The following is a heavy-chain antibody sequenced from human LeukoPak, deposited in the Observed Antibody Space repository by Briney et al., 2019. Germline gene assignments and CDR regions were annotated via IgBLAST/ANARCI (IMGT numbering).Heavy chain of an antibody. CDR2: MNPNSGNT. Sequence: ASVKVSCKASGYTFTSYDINWVRQATGQGLEWMGWMNPNSGNTGYAQKFQGRVTMTRNTSISTAYMELGSLRSEDTAVYYCARGRRYCSGGSCYFNAFDIWGQGTMVTVSS. CDR1: GYTFTSYD. V-gene: IGHV1-8*01. J-gene: IGHJ3*02. CDR3: ARGRRYCSGGSCYFNAFDI. D-gene: IGHD2-15*01.